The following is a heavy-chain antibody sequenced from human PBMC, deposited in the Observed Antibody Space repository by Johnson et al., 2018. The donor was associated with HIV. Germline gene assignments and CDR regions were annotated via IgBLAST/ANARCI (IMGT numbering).Heavy chain of an antibody. CDR1: GFTVSRNY. D-gene: IGHD5-24*01. CDR3: AKDFTDGAFDI. CDR2: VYSGGST. Sequence: VQLVESGGGLIQPGGSLSLSCAASGFTVSRNYMSWVRQAPGTGLEWVSVVYSGGSTSYADPVKGRFTVSRDNSKNTLHLQMNSLRVEDTAVYYCAKDFTDGAFDIWGQGTMVTVSS. V-gene: IGHV3-66*03. J-gene: IGHJ3*02.